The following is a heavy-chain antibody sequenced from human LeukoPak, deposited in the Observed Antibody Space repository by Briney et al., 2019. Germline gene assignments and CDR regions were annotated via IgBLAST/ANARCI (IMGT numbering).Heavy chain of an antibody. J-gene: IGHJ6*02. Sequence: SATVSCTASGGTFSSYAISWVRQAPGQGLEWMGGIIPIFGTANYAQKFQGRVTITADESTSTAYMELSSLRSEDTAVYYCASSGYCSGGSCLTLEYYYYYGMDVWGQGTTVTVSS. D-gene: IGHD2-15*01. CDR1: GGTFSSYA. CDR3: ASSGYCSGGSCLTLEYYYYYGMDV. CDR2: IIPIFGTA. V-gene: IGHV1-69*13.